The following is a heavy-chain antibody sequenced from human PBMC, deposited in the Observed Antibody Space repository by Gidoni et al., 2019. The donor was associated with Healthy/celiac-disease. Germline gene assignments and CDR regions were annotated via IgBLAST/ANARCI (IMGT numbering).Heavy chain of an antibody. CDR3: ARDRNSRSRDGYNFVGTNWFDP. CDR2: IYTSGST. D-gene: IGHD5-12*01. CDR1: GGSISSGSYY. J-gene: IGHJ5*02. V-gene: IGHV4-61*02. Sequence: QVQLQESGPGLVKPSQTLSLTCTVSGGSISSGSYYWSWIRQPAGKGLEWIGRIYTSGSTNYNPSLKSRVTISVDTSKNQFSLKLSSVTAADTAVYYCARDRNSRSRDGYNFVGTNWFDPWGQGTLVTVSS.